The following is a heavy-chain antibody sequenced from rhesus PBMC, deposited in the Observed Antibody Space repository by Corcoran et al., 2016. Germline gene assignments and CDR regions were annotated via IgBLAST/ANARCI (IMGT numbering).Heavy chain of an antibody. D-gene: IGHD6-25*01. J-gene: IGHJ5-2*02. CDR3: AKPRHSLDV. CDR1: VFTFRNYG. Sequence: EVKLVETGGGLVQPGGSVNFSGVASVFTFRNYGMTWVRQAPGKGLEWASASNSGGGSTYYADSVKGRFTISRDNSKNTLSLQMNSLRAEDTAVYYCAKPRHSLDVWGRGVLVTVSS. V-gene: IGHV3S5*01. CDR2: SNSGGGST.